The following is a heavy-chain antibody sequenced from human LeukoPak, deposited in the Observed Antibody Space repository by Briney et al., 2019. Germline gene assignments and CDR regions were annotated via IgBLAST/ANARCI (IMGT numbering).Heavy chain of an antibody. CDR2: TSYDGGNR. Sequence: PGTSLRLSCAASGFTFTSYTMHWVRQPPGQGLEWVAATSYDGGNRYYADYVKGRFTISRDNSNNTLFLQMKSLRPEDTAVYFCAREGLWFKYYDYWGQGIWVTVSS. D-gene: IGHD2-21*01. V-gene: IGHV3-30*01. CDR1: GFTFTSYT. J-gene: IGHJ4*02. CDR3: AREGLWFKYYDY.